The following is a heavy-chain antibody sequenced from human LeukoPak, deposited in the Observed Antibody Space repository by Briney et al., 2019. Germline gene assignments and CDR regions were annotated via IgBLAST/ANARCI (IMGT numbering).Heavy chain of an antibody. CDR2: IPNSGDTV. J-gene: IGHJ3*01. V-gene: IGHV3-11*01. D-gene: IGHD3-16*01. CDR3: AREIGEIGAFDV. Sequence: GGSLRLSCAAXGXXXSTXAXXWVRXXXXXXXXXVSYIPNSGDTVFYSDSVKGRFTISRDNTKNLLYLQMNNLRADDTAVYYCAREIGEIGAFDVWGQGTMVTVSS. CDR1: GXXXSTXA.